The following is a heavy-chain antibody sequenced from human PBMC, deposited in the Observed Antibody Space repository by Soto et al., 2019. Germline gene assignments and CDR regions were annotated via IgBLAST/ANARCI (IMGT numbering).Heavy chain of an antibody. J-gene: IGHJ4*02. D-gene: IGHD3-9*01. CDR2: IYWDDSK. CDR1: GFSLSTSGVG. CDR3: AHKGPEDWPLDY. Sequence: KESGPTLVRPTQTLTLTCAFSGFSLSTSGVGEGWIRQPPGKALEWLAVIYWDDSKHYSPSLRSRLTITKDTSKNQVVLTMTNMDPMDTGTYYCAHKGPEDWPLDYWGQGTLVTVSS. V-gene: IGHV2-5*02.